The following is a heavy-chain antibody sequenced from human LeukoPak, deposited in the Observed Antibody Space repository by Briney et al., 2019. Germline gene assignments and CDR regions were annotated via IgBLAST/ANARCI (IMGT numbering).Heavy chain of an antibody. CDR1: GFTFSESW. CDR2: INHEGGGI. CDR3: ATYINWVAGDV. J-gene: IGHJ6*02. Sequence: GGSLRLSCAASGFTFSESWMTWVRRVPGQGLEWVAHINHEGGGIQYVDSVKGRFTISRDNAKGSVYLQMNSLRAEDTAIYHCATYINWVAGDVWGQGTTVIVSS. V-gene: IGHV3-7*01. D-gene: IGHD1-1*01.